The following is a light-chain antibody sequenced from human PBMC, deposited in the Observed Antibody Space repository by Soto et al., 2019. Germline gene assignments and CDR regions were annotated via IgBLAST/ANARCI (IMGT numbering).Light chain of an antibody. V-gene: IGKV1-33*01. J-gene: IGKJ2*01. Sequence: DIQMTQSPSSLSASVGDRVTITCQASQDISNYLNWYQQKPGKAPKLLIYDASNLETGVPSRFSGSGSGTDFTFAISSLQPEDIARYYCQQYDNLRTFGQGTKLESK. CDR2: DAS. CDR3: QQYDNLRT. CDR1: QDISNY.